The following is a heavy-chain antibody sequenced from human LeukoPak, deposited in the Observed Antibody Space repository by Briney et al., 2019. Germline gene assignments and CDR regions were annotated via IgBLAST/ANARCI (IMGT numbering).Heavy chain of an antibody. CDR2: ISGRGGIT. CDR3: ARALRESHRPVYSYYYMDV. CDR1: EFTFNNYA. Sequence: GGSLRLSCAASEFTFNNYAVSWVRQAPGQGLEWVSTISGRGGITYYADSVKGRFTISRDNSKNTVFLQMNSLRVDDTAVYYSARALRESHRPVYSYYYMDVWGKGTTVTVSS. V-gene: IGHV3-23*01. J-gene: IGHJ6*03.